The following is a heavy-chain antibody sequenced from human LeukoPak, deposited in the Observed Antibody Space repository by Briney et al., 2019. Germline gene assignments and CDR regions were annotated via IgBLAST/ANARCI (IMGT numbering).Heavy chain of an antibody. D-gene: IGHD3-16*01. CDR3: AQWGNNMDV. V-gene: IGHV4-34*01. CDR2: INYSGST. Sequence: SETQSLTCTVYGGSFSSYYWHWFRQPPGKGPQWIGEINYSGSTKYNPSLKSRVTISIDTSKNQFSLKLSSVTAADTAVYYCAQWGNNMDVWGKGTTVIVSS. J-gene: IGHJ6*03. CDR1: GGSFSSYY.